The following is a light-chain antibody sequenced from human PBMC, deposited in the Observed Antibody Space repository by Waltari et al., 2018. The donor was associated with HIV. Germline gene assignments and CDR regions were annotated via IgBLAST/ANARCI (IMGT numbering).Light chain of an antibody. V-gene: IGLV1-44*01. CDR1: TSNIGQNT. J-gene: IGLJ1*01. CDR2: GRN. CDR3: AAWDESLHGYV. Sequence: QSVLTPPPSASGAPARGVTISCSGTTSNIGQNTVNWYQQIPGPAPQLLTSGRNLRGPGVPDRFAGSKSGTSASLVISGLQSDDEADYYCAAWDESLHGYVFGPGTTVTVL.